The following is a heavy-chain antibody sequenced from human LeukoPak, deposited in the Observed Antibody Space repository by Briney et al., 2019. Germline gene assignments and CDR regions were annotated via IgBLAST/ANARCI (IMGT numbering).Heavy chain of an antibody. D-gene: IGHD6-19*01. CDR2: VSGSGDRM. V-gene: IGHV3-23*01. Sequence: GGSLRLSCAASGFTSSSYALNWVRQAPGKGLEWVATVSGSGDRMYHADSVKGRFTISRDNSKNTLYLQMNSLRAEDTAVYYCAREPYSSGWYFSYYFDYWGQGTLVTVSS. CDR1: GFTSSSYA. J-gene: IGHJ4*02. CDR3: AREPYSSGWYFSYYFDY.